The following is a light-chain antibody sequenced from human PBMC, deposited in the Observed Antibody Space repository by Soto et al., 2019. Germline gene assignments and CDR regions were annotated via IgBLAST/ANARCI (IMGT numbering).Light chain of an antibody. Sequence: EIVLTQSPGTLSLSPGERATLSCRASQSVSSSYLAWYQQKPCQAPRLLIYGASSRATGIPDRFSGSGSGTDFTLTISRLEPEDFAVYYCQQYGSSLPWTFGQGTKVDIK. CDR1: QSVSSSY. CDR3: QQYGSSLPWT. J-gene: IGKJ1*01. CDR2: GAS. V-gene: IGKV3-20*01.